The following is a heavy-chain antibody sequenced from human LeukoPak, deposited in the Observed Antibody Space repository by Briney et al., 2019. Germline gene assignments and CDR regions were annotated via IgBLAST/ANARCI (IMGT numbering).Heavy chain of an antibody. V-gene: IGHV4-34*01. CDR3: ASTYYYDSSGYYYPPGDY. D-gene: IGHD3-22*01. J-gene: IGHJ4*02. CDR1: GGSFSGYS. CDR2: INHSGST. Sequence: SETLSLTCADYGGSFSGYSWCWIRQPPGKGLEWIGEINHSGSTNYNPSLKSRATISVDTSKNQFSLKLSSVTAADTAVYYCASTYYYDSSGYYYPPGDYWGQGTLVTVSS.